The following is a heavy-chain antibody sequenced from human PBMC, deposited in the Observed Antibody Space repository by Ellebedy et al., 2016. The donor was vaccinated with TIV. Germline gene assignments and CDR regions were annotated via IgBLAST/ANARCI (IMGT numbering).Heavy chain of an antibody. Sequence: GESLKISCAASGFTFSSYGMHWVRQAPGKGLERVAVIWYDGSNKYYADSVKGRFIISRDNSKNTLYLQMNSLRAEDTAVYYCAREPMVRGVIRRGYAMDVWGQGTTVTVSS. V-gene: IGHV3-33*01. CDR2: IWYDGSNK. J-gene: IGHJ6*02. CDR1: GFTFSSYG. CDR3: AREPMVRGVIRRGYAMDV. D-gene: IGHD3-10*01.